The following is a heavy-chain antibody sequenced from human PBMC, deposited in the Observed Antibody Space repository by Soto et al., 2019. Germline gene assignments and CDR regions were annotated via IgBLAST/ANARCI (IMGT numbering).Heavy chain of an antibody. D-gene: IGHD3-22*01. CDR1: SGSISPYY. V-gene: IGHV4-59*01. CDR2: IYYSGST. CDR3: ARASYYSDSFGYFLDS. J-gene: IGHJ4*02. Sequence: PSETLSLTCTVSSGSISPYYWSWIRQTPGKGLEWIAYIYYSGSTNYNPSLKSRVTISVDTSKNQCSLKLSSVTAADTAVYYCARASYYSDSFGYFLDSWGQGTLVTVSS.